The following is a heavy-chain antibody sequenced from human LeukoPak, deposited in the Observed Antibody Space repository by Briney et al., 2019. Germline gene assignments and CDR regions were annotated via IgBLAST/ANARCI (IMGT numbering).Heavy chain of an antibody. J-gene: IGHJ4*02. CDR3: ARDQYDTWSRRGNFDS. CDR1: GFTFSDYF. V-gene: IGHV3-11*01. CDR2: IGTSGTPI. Sequence: GGSLRLSCAASGFTFSDYFMSWLRQAPGERLEWLAYIGTSGTPIYYADSVKGRFTISRDDAKNSLYLHMNSLRAEDTAVFYCARDQYDTWSRRGNFDSWGQGTLVIVSS. D-gene: IGHD3-3*01.